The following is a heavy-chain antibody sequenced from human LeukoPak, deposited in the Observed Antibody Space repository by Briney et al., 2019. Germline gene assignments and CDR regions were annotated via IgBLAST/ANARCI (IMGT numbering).Heavy chain of an antibody. CDR2: ISYDGSNK. CDR1: GFTFSSYG. Sequence: GGSLRLSCAASGFTFSSYGMHWVRQAPGKGLEWVAVISYDGSNKYYADSVKGRFTISRDNSKNTLYLQMNSLRAEDTAVYYXXXXXLWMTTVTTWFDYWGQGTLVTVSS. CDR3: XXXXLWMTTVTTWFDY. V-gene: IGHV3-30*03. J-gene: IGHJ4*02. D-gene: IGHD4-17*01.